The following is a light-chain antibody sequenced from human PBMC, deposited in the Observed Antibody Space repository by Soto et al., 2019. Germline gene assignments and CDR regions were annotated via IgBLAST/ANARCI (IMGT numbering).Light chain of an antibody. J-gene: IGKJ1*01. V-gene: IGKV3-15*01. Sequence: EIVMTQSPATLSVSPGERATLSCRASQSVSSNLAWYQQKPGQAPRLLIYGASTRATGIPARFSGSGSGTEFTLTISSLQSEDFAVYYCQQYNQWPQWTFGQGTKVDIK. CDR2: GAS. CDR3: QQYNQWPQWT. CDR1: QSVSSN.